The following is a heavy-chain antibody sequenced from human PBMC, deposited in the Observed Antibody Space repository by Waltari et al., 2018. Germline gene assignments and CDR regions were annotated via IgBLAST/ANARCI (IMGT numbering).Heavy chain of an antibody. CDR1: GGTFSSYA. Sequence: QVQRVQSGAEVKKPGSSVKVSCKASGGTFSSYAISWVRQAPGQGLEWMGGIIAILGIANSAQKVQGRVTITADESTSTAYMELSSLRSEDTAVYYCARGIGDYYYYMDVWGKGTTVTVSS. CDR2: IIAILGIA. CDR3: ARGIGDYYYYMDV. V-gene: IGHV1-69*04. D-gene: IGHD3-10*01. J-gene: IGHJ6*03.